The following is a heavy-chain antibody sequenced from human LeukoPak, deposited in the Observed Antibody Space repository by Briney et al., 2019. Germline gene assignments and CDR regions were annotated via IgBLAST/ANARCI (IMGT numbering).Heavy chain of an antibody. V-gene: IGHV3-23*01. CDR2: ITGSGGGT. Sequence: GGSLRLSCAASGFTFSSYAMSWVRQAPGKGLEWVSTITGSGGGTYYADSVKGRFSISRDNSKNTLSPKMNSLRAEDTALYYCAKDQNAYNYVVDYWGQGTVVNASS. J-gene: IGHJ4*02. D-gene: IGHD5-24*01. CDR3: AKDQNAYNYVVDY. CDR1: GFTFSSYA.